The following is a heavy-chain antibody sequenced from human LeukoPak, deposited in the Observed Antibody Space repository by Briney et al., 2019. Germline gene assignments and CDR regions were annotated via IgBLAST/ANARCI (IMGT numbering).Heavy chain of an antibody. CDR3: ARDGPLYWFDP. Sequence: ASVKVSCKASGYTFTSYYMHWVRQAPGQGLEWMGIINPSGGSTGYAQKFQGRVTMTRDTSTSTAYMELRSLRSDDTAVYYCARDGPLYWFDPWGQGTLVTVSS. V-gene: IGHV1-46*01. CDR2: INPSGGST. J-gene: IGHJ5*02. CDR1: GYTFTSYY.